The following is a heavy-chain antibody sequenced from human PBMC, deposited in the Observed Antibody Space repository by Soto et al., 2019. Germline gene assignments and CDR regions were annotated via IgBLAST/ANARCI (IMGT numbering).Heavy chain of an antibody. J-gene: IGHJ4*02. V-gene: IGHV4-4*09. Sequence: SETLSLTCSVSGGSMNGYYWSWIRQTPGQGLEWLGFIYFSGSTRYNPSLMSRLTISLDKSKRQFSMSLSSVTAADTAVYYCARSVATPGTNIDCWGQGTLVTVSS. CDR1: GGSMNGYY. CDR2: IYFSGST. D-gene: IGHD6-13*01. CDR3: ARSVATPGTNIDC.